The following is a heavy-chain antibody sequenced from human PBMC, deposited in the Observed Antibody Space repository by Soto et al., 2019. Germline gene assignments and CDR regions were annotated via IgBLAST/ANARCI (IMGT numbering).Heavy chain of an antibody. Sequence: SETLSLTCAVYGGSFSGYYWSWIRQPPGKGLEWIGEINHSGSTNYNPSLKSRVTISVDTSKNQFSLKLSSVTAADTAVYYCARGLGTLWRGVVSQYYFDYWGQGTLVTV. CDR3: ARGLGTLWRGVVSQYYFDY. CDR2: INHSGST. J-gene: IGHJ4*02. V-gene: IGHV4-34*01. D-gene: IGHD3-10*01. CDR1: GGSFSGYY.